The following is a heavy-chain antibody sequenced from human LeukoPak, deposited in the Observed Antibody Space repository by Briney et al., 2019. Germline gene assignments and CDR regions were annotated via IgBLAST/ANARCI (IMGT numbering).Heavy chain of an antibody. D-gene: IGHD6-6*01. V-gene: IGHV3-21*01. Sequence: PGGSLRLSCAASGFTFSRSSMSWVRQAPGKGLEWVSSISTTSYIYYADSVKGRFTISRDNTKSSLYLQMNSLRAEDTAVYYCARVSSSGVYFFDYWGQGALITVSS. CDR1: GFTFSRSS. CDR2: ISTTSYI. J-gene: IGHJ4*02. CDR3: ARVSSSGVYFFDY.